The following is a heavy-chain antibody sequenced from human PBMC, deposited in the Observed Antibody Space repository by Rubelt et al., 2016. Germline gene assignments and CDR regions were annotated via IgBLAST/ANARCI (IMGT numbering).Heavy chain of an antibody. CDR1: GFTFSSHA. Sequence: GGSLRPSCAASGFTFSSHAMSWVRPAPGKGPEWVPAISGSGGRTFYADSVKGRFTISRDNSKNTLYLQMNSLRAEDTAVYYCAKMGSSTTLVYFDYWGQGTLVTVSS. CDR3: AKMGSSTTLVYFDY. CDR2: ISGSGGRT. V-gene: IGHV3-23*01. J-gene: IGHJ4*02. D-gene: IGHD6-13*01.